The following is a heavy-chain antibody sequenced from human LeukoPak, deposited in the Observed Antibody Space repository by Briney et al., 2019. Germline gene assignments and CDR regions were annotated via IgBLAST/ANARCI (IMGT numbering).Heavy chain of an antibody. CDR1: GGSISSSSYY. CDR2: IYYSGST. V-gene: IGHV4-39*07. J-gene: IGHJ4*02. D-gene: IGHD1-26*01. CDR3: ARGIVGATRGYYFDY. Sequence: PSETLSLTCTVSGGSISSSSYYWGWLRQPPGTGLEWIGSIYYSGSTYYNPSLKSRVTISVDTSKNQFSLKLSSVTAADTAVYYCARGIVGATRGYYFDYWGQGTLVTVSS.